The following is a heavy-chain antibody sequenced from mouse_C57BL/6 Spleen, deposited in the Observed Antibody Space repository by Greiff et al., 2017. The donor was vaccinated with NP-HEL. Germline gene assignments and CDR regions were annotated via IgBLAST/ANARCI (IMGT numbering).Heavy chain of an antibody. V-gene: IGHV3-6*01. CDR2: ISYDGSN. D-gene: IGHD2-3*01. J-gene: IGHJ2*01. CDR1: GYSITSGYY. CDR3: ARDDGYGYFDY. Sequence: EVKLQESGPGLVKPSQSLSLTCSVTGYSITSGYYWNWIRQFPGNKLEWMGYISYDGSNNYNPSLKNRISITRDTSKNQFFLKLNSVTTEDTATYYCARDDGYGYFDYWGQGTTLTVSS.